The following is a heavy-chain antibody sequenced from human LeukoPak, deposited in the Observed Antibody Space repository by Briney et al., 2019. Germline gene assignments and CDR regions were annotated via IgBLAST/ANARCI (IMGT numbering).Heavy chain of an antibody. V-gene: IGHV4-34*01. CDR1: GGSISSYY. J-gene: IGHJ4*02. CDR3: ARGHYYDSSGYYYTQPKRFDY. D-gene: IGHD3-22*01. CDR2: INHSGST. Sequence: PSETLSLTCTVSGGSISSYYWSWIRQPPGKGLEWIGEINHSGSTNYNPSLKSRVTISVDTSKNQFSLKLSSVTAADTAVYYCARGHYYDSSGYYYTQPKRFDYWGQGTLVTVSS.